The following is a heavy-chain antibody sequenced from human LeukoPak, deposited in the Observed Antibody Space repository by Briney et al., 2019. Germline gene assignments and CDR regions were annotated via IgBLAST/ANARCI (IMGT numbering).Heavy chain of an antibody. J-gene: IGHJ4*02. Sequence: PGGSLRLSCAASGFTFSSYAMHWVRQAPGKGLEWVAVISYDGSNKYYADSVKGRFTISRDTSKNTLYLQMNSLRAEDTAMYYCVREDLGVDYWGQGTLVTVSS. D-gene: IGHD1-26*01. CDR1: GFTFSSYA. CDR2: ISYDGSNK. CDR3: VREDLGVDY. V-gene: IGHV3-30*14.